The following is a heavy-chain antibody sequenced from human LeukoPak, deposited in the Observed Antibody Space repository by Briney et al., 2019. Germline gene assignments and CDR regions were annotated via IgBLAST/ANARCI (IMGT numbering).Heavy chain of an antibody. Sequence: ASVKVSCKASGYTFTGYYMHWVRQAPGQGLEWMGWINPNSGGTNYAQKFQGRVTMTRDTSISTAYMELSRLRSDDTAVYYCARAPILTGCYYANWFDPWGQGTLVTVSS. CDR2: INPNSGGT. CDR1: GYTFTGYY. CDR3: ARAPILTGCYYANWFDP. V-gene: IGHV1-2*02. D-gene: IGHD3-9*01. J-gene: IGHJ5*02.